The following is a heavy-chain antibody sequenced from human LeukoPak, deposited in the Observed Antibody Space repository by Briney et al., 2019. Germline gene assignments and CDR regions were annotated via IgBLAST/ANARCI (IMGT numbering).Heavy chain of an antibody. D-gene: IGHD6-19*01. J-gene: IGHJ4*02. CDR2: INHSGST. CDR1: GGSFSGYY. Sequence: PSETLSLTCAVYGGSFSGYYRSWIRQPPGKGLEWIGEINHSGSTNYNPSLKSRVTISVDTSKNQFSLKLSSVTAADTAVYYCARGGWFSFDYWGQGTLVTVSS. V-gene: IGHV4-34*01. CDR3: ARGGWFSFDY.